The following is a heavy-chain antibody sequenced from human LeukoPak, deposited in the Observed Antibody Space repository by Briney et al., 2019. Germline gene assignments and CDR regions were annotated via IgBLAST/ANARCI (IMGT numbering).Heavy chain of an antibody. CDR2: IFYTGST. Sequence: PSETLSLTCTVSSGSISTSNYYWGWVRQPPGKALEWIGNIFYTGSTYYSPSLKSRVTISLDTSRNQFSLRLNSVTAADTAVYYCARDRSSGYYFDAFDIWGQGTMVTVSS. J-gene: IGHJ3*02. CDR3: ARDRSSGYYFDAFDI. D-gene: IGHD3-22*01. CDR1: SGSISTSNYY. V-gene: IGHV4-39*07.